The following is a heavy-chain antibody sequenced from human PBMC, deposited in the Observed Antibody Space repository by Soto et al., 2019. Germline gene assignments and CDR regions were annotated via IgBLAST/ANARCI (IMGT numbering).Heavy chain of an antibody. CDR1: GFTFSSYN. CDR2: ISRSGDRT. Sequence: EVQLVESGEGLVQPGGSLRLSCAASGFTFSSYNIHWIRQAPGKGLEFVSAISRSGDRTYYADSVKGRFTITRDNSKNPVWLQMGSLRAEDMAVYYCARARCSSGQFYYFDYWGRGALFSVSS. J-gene: IGHJ4*02. D-gene: IGHD2-15*01. CDR3: ARARCSSGQFYYFDY. V-gene: IGHV3-64*02.